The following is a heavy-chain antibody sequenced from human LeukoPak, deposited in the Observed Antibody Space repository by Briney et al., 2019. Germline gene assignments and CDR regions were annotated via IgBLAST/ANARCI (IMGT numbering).Heavy chain of an antibody. CDR3: ARVKIDYDFWSGSYPFDY. CDR1: GGSISSGGYY. D-gene: IGHD3-3*01. V-gene: IGHV4-31*03. CDR2: IYYSGST. Sequence: PSETLSLTCTVSGGSISSGGYYWSWIRQHPGKGLEWIGYIYYSGSTYYNPSLKSRVTISVDTSKNQFSLKLSSVTAADTAVYYCARVKIDYDFWSGSYPFDYWGQGTLVTVSS. J-gene: IGHJ4*02.